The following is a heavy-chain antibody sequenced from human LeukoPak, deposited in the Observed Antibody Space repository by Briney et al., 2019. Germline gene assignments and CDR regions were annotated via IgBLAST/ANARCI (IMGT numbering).Heavy chain of an antibody. J-gene: IGHJ4*02. CDR2: IYYSGST. V-gene: IGHV4-59*08. Sequence: SETLSLTCTVSSGSISSYYWSWIRQPPGKGLEWIGYIYYSGSTNYNPSLKSRVTISVDTSKNQFSLKLSSVTAADTAVYYCASLEDSSGYFFDYWGQGTLVTVSS. D-gene: IGHD3-22*01. CDR1: SGSISSYY. CDR3: ASLEDSSGYFFDY.